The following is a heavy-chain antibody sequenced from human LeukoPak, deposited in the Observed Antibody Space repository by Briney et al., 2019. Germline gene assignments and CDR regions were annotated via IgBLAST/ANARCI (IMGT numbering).Heavy chain of an antibody. CDR2: IYYSGST. V-gene: IGHV4-31*03. J-gene: IGHJ4*02. CDR1: GGSISSGGYY. CDR3: ARRGGGYCSGGSCKGDFDY. D-gene: IGHD2-15*01. Sequence: SETLSLTCTVSGGSISSGGYYWSWIRQHPGKGLEWIGYIYYSGSTYYNPSLKSRVTISVDTSKNQFSLKLSSVTAADTAVYYCARRGGGYCSGGSCKGDFDYWGQGTLVTVSS.